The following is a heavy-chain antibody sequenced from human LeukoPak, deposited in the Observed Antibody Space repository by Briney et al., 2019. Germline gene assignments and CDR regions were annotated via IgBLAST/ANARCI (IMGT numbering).Heavy chain of an antibody. V-gene: IGHV4-39*07. Sequence: SETLSLTCTVSGGSISSSSYNWGWIRQPPGKGLEWIGSIYYSGSTYYNPSLKSRVTISVDTSKNQFSLKLSSVTAADTAVYYCASPKVGYYYDSRGPGDAFDIWGQRTMVTVSS. CDR3: ASPKVGYYYDSRGPGDAFDI. CDR2: IYYSGST. J-gene: IGHJ3*02. D-gene: IGHD3-22*01. CDR1: GGSISSSSYN.